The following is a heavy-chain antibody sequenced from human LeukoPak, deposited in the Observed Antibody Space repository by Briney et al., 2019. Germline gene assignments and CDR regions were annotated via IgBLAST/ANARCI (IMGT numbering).Heavy chain of an antibody. V-gene: IGHV3-30*04. CDR2: ISYDGSDK. Sequence: TGGSLRLSCAASGFTFSSHAMHWVRQAPGRGLEWVTVISYDGSDKLYPDSEKSRFTISRDNSKNTLYLQMNSLRAEDTAVYYCARESVAGVVLLDYWGQGTLVIVSS. CDR1: GFTFSSHA. CDR3: ARESVAGVVLLDY. D-gene: IGHD6-19*01. J-gene: IGHJ4*02.